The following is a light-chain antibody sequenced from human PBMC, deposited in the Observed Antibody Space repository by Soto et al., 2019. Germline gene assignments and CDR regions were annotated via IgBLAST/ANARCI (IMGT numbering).Light chain of an antibody. CDR3: PQYAASPRT. J-gene: IGKJ1*01. CDR1: QSVSNNY. CDR2: GAS. V-gene: IGKV3-20*01. Sequence: EVVLTQSPGTLSLSPRERATLSCRASQSVSNNYLAWYQHKPGQAPRLLIYGASNRAPGIPDRFSGSGSGPDFTLTISRLEPEDFAVYYWPQYAASPRTFGQGTLVEVK.